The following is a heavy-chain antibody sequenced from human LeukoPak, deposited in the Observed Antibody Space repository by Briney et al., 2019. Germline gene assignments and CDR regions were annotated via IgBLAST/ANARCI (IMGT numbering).Heavy chain of an antibody. CDR3: ARHITYSGSYYTLDY. CDR2: IYYSGST. CDR1: GGSISSYY. V-gene: IGHV4-59*08. Sequence: SETLSLTCTVSGGSISSYYWSWIRQPPGKGLEWIGHIYYSGSTNYNPSLKSRVTISVDTSKNQFSLKLSSVTAADTAVYYCARHITYSGSYYTLDYWGQGTLVTVSS. D-gene: IGHD1-26*01. J-gene: IGHJ4*02.